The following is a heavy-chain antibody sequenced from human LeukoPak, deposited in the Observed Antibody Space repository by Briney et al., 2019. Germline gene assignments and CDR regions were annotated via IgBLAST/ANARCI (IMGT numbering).Heavy chain of an antibody. CDR3: ARGTVVAATRTLGDY. CDR1: GYTFTSYG. D-gene: IGHD2-15*01. V-gene: IGHV1-18*01. Sequence: ALVKVSCKASGYTFTSYGIRWVRQAPGQGLEWMGWISAYNGNTNYAQKLQGRVTMTTDTSTSTAYMELRSLRSDDTAVYYCARGTVVAATRTLGDYWGQGTLVTVSS. CDR2: ISAYNGNT. J-gene: IGHJ4*02.